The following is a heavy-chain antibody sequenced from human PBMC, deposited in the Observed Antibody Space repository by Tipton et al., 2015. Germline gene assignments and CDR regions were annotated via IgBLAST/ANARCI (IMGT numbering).Heavy chain of an antibody. J-gene: IGHJ5*02. CDR3: AREVRHCAGGSCYSLDP. Sequence: TLSLTCSVSGASISSSNYYWDWVRQPPGKGLEWIGNTYDSGRTSYNPSLRSRVTISADVSQNHFSLSLSSVTAADTAVYYCAREVRHCAGGSCYSLDPWGQGALVTVSS. CDR2: TYDSGRT. D-gene: IGHD2-15*01. V-gene: IGHV4-39*02. CDR1: GASISSSNYY.